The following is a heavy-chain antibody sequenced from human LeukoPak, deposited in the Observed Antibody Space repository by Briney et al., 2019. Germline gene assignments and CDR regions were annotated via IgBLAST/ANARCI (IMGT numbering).Heavy chain of an antibody. CDR1: GFTFSNYA. J-gene: IGHJ3*02. CDR3: AKTYMWSIDAFHI. Sequence: GGSLRLSCAASGFTFSNYAMSWVRQAPGKGLEWVSGISARADSTYYADSVKGRVTISRDNSKNTLFLQLNSLRAEDVDVYYCAKTYMWSIDAFHIWGQGTMVTVSS. V-gene: IGHV3-23*01. CDR2: ISARADST. D-gene: IGHD2-8*02.